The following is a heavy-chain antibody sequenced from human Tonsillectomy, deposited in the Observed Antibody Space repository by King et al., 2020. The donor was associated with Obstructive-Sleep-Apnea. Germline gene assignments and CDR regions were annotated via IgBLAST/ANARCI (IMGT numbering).Heavy chain of an antibody. V-gene: IGHV3-23*04. Sequence: VQLVESGGGLVQPGGSLRLSCSASGFTFSSYAMRWVRQAPGKGLEWVSTISGSGDSTYYAGSVKGRFTISRDNSKNTLYLQMNSLRAEETAVCYCANLGTGRDYWGQGTLVTVSS. D-gene: IGHD3/OR15-3a*01. J-gene: IGHJ4*02. CDR1: GFTFSSYA. CDR2: ISGSGDST. CDR3: ANLGTGRDY.